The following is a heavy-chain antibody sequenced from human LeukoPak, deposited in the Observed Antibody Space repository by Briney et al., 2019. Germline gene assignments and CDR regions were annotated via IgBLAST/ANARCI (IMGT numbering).Heavy chain of an antibody. CDR2: IYHSGST. J-gene: IGHJ4*02. Sequence: PSETLSLTCAVSGGSISSSNWWSWVRQPPGKGLEWIGEIYHSGSTNYNPSLKSRVTISVDTSKNQFSLKLSSVTAADTAVYYCARDPERPPRGLYWGQGTLVTVSS. CDR1: GGSISSSNW. D-gene: IGHD1-14*01. CDR3: ARDPERPPRGLY. V-gene: IGHV4-4*02.